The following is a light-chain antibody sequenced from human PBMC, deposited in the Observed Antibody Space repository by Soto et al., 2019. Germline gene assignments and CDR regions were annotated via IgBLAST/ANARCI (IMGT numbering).Light chain of an antibody. CDR1: QGISSY. CDR3: QQLNSHPRT. CDR2: AAS. Sequence: IQLTHSPSSLSASVGDRVTITCRAIQGISSYLAWYPQKPGKAPKLLIYAASTLQSGVPSRFSGSGSGTDFTLTISSLQAEDFASYYCQQLNSHPRTVGQGTKVEIK. V-gene: IGKV1-9*01. J-gene: IGKJ1*01.